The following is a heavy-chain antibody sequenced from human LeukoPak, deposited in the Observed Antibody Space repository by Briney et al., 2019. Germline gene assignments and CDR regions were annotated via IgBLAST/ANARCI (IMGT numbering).Heavy chain of an antibody. CDR1: GFTFSNFA. V-gene: IGHV3-30*02. CDR2: VWYDGKNK. J-gene: IGHJ4*02. Sequence: PGGSLRLSCAASGFTFSNFAMHWVREAPGKGLGWVAVVWYDGKNKYYVDSVKGRFTISRDNSNEILYLQMNSLRPKDTAVFYCAKDIGGSYSGLDYWGQGTLVTVSS. CDR3: AKDIGGSYSGLDY. D-gene: IGHD3-10*01.